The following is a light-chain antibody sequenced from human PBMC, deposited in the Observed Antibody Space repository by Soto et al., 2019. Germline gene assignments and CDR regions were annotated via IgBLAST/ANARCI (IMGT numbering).Light chain of an antibody. V-gene: IGLV2-14*01. Sequence: QSALTQPASVSGSPGQSITISCTGTSSDVGVYPYVSWYQQHPGKVPKLIIYEVTNRPSGVSGRFSGSKSENTASLTISGLQAEDEADYYCSSYSRTNTLVFGSGTKLTVL. CDR1: SSDVGVYPY. CDR3: SSYSRTNTLV. CDR2: EVT. J-gene: IGLJ6*01.